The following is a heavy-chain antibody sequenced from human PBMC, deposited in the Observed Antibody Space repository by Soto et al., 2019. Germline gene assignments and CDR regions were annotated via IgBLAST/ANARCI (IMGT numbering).Heavy chain of an antibody. CDR1: GGSISPYY. J-gene: IGHJ5*01. Sequence: PSETLSLTCTVSGGSISPYYWSWIRQPPGKGLEWIGYIFYSGSTNYNPSLKSRVTISVDRSKNQFSLKLSSVTAADTAVYYCVRDVRAFWSAYYGRQDYNWFDPWGQGALVTVSS. CDR3: VRDVRAFWSAYYGRQDYNWFDP. CDR2: IFYSGST. V-gene: IGHV4-59*01. D-gene: IGHD3-3*01.